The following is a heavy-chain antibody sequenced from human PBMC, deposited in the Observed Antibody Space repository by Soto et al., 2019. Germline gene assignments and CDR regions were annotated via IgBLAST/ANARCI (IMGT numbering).Heavy chain of an antibody. CDR1: GFTFSSYW. Sequence: EVQLVESGGGSVQPGGSLRLSCAASGFTFSSYWMHWVRQSPGKGLVWVSRISSDGSSTSYGDSVKGRFTVSRDNAKNTLYLQMSSLRSEVTAIYYCARGGAVTGLQCWGQGTLVSVSS. CDR2: ISSDGSST. D-gene: IGHD6-19*01. CDR3: ARGGAVTGLQC. V-gene: IGHV3-74*02. J-gene: IGHJ1*01.